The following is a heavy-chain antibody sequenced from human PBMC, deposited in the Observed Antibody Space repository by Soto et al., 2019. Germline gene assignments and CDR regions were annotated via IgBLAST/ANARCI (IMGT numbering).Heavy chain of an antibody. D-gene: IGHD1-26*01. V-gene: IGHV3-33*01. CDR1: GFTFSSYG. CDR3: ARDRPPRWELTVDY. Sequence: QVQLVESGGGVVQPGRSLRLSCAASGFTFSSYGMHWVRQAPGKGLEWVAVIWYDGSNKYYADSVKGRFTISRDNSKNTLYLQMNSLRAEDTAVYYCARDRPPRWELTVDYWGQGTLVTASS. J-gene: IGHJ4*02. CDR2: IWYDGSNK.